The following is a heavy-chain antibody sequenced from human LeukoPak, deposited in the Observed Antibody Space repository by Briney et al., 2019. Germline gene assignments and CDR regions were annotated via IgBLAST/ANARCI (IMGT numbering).Heavy chain of an antibody. CDR1: EFTFSAYN. V-gene: IGHV3-21*01. CDR2: ISSNSDSYT. CDR3: VVWGEDRSGHRFDF. J-gene: IGHJ4*02. Sequence: GSLRLSCAASEFTFSAYNMHWVRQAPGKGLEWVSTISSNSDSYTYYADSVKGRFTISRDNAKNSLYLQMNGLRVEDTAVYYCVVWGEDRSGHRFDFWGQGTLVTVSS. D-gene: IGHD3-22*01.